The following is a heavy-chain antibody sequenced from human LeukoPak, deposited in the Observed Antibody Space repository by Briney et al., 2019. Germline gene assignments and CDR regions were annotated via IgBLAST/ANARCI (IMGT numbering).Heavy chain of an antibody. CDR2: IYYSGST. V-gene: IGHV4-31*03. J-gene: IGHJ3*02. CDR1: GGSISSGGYY. Sequence: SETLSLTCTVSGGSISSGGYYWSWIRQLPEKGLEWIGYIYYSGSTYYNPSLKSRVTISVDTSKNQFSLKLSSVTAADTAVYYCARASLTIVVVPAASQSLAFDIWGQGTMVTVSS. CDR3: ARASLTIVVVPAASQSLAFDI. D-gene: IGHD2-2*01.